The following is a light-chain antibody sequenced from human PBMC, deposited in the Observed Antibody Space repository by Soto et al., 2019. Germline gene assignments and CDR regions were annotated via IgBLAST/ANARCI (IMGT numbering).Light chain of an antibody. Sequence: EIVMTQSPATLSVSPGERATLSCRASQSVSSNLAWYQQKPGQGPRLLIYGASTRATGIPARFSGSGSGTEFTLSISSLQSEDFAVYYCQQYNNWPPVTFGQGTKVEIK. CDR2: GAS. CDR3: QQYNNWPPVT. V-gene: IGKV3-15*01. CDR1: QSVSSN. J-gene: IGKJ1*01.